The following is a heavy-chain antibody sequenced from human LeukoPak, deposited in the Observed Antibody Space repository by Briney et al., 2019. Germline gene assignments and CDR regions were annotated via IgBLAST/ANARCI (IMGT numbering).Heavy chain of an antibody. Sequence: PSETLSLTCTVSGGSIRSSSHYWGWIRQPPGEGLEWIGVIYHSGTTYYNASLKSRVTISVDTSKNQFSLKLSSVTAADTAVYYCARDPVSITMVRGVKGSSDAFDIWGQGTMVTVSS. J-gene: IGHJ3*02. CDR3: ARDPVSITMVRGVKGSSDAFDI. D-gene: IGHD3-10*01. CDR2: IYHSGTT. V-gene: IGHV4-39*07. CDR1: GGSIRSSSHY.